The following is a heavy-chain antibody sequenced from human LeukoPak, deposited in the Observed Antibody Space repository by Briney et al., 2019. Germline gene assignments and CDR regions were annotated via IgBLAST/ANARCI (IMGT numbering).Heavy chain of an antibody. Sequence: ASVKVSCKASGYTFTSYYMHWVRQAPGQGLEWMGIINPSGGSTSYAQKFQGRVTISVDTSKNQFSLKLSSVTAADTAVYYCARPYYGSGSYYNPWGQGTLVIVSS. CDR2: INPSGGST. D-gene: IGHD3-10*01. CDR1: GYTFTSYY. CDR3: ARPYYGSGSYYNP. V-gene: IGHV1-46*01. J-gene: IGHJ5*02.